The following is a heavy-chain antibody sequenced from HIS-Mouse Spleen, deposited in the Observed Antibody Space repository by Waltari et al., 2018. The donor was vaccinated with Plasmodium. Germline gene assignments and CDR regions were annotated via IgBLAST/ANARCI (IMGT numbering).Heavy chain of an antibody. CDR3: GRGSAGDAFDI. Sequence: QVQLVQSGAEVTKPADYVKVSCKASGYTFTSYGITCVRQAPGQGLEWMGWISPYNGNTNYAQNLQGRVTMTTDTSTSTAYMELRSLRSDDTAVYYCGRGSAGDAFDIWGQGTMVTVSS. D-gene: IGHD6-19*01. J-gene: IGHJ3*02. CDR2: ISPYNGNT. V-gene: IGHV1-18*01. CDR1: GYTFTSYG.